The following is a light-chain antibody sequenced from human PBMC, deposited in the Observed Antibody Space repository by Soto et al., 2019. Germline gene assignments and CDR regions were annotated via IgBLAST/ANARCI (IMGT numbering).Light chain of an antibody. Sequence: QTVVTQPPSASGTPGQRVTISCSGRSANIGNNYVCWYQQLPGTAPKLLSYSNNQRPSGVPDRFSGAKSGTSASLAISGLRSEDEAEYYCVSWDDSLSGLVFGPGTKVTVL. V-gene: IGLV1-47*02. CDR1: SANIGNNY. J-gene: IGLJ1*01. CDR2: SNN. CDR3: VSWDDSLSGLV.